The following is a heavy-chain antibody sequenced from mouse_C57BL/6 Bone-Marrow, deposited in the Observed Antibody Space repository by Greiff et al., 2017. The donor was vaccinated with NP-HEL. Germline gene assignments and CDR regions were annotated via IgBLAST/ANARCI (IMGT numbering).Heavy chain of an antibody. V-gene: IGHV1-9*01. CDR3: ARPLWFAY. CDR1: GYPFTGYW. J-gene: IGHJ3*01. D-gene: IGHD6-1*01. Sequence: QVQLQQSGAELMKPGASVKLSCKATGYPFTGYWIEWVKQRPGHGLEWIGEILPGRGSINYKEKFKGKATFTADTSSNTAYMQLSSLTTEDSAIYYCARPLWFAYWGQGTLVTVSA. CDR2: ILPGRGSI.